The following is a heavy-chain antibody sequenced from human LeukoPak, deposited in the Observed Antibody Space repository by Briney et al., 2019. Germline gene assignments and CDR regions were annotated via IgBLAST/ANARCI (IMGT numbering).Heavy chain of an antibody. V-gene: IGHV3-21*01. CDR2: ISSSSSYI. D-gene: IGHD4-17*01. CDR1: GFTFSSYC. CDR3: ASARYGAQLGY. Sequence: TGGSLRLSCAASGFTFSSYCMDWVRQTPGKGLEWVSSISSSSSYIYYADSVKGRFTISRDNAKNSLYLQMNSLRAEDTAVYYCASARYGAQLGYWGQGTLVTVSS. J-gene: IGHJ4*02.